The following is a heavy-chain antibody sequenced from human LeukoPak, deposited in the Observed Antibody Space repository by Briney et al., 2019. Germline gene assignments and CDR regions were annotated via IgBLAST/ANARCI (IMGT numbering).Heavy chain of an antibody. CDR3: ARDSYYGSVSYYKLDY. J-gene: IGHJ4*02. CDR2: IIPILGIA. CDR1: GGTFCSYA. Sequence: SVKVLCNACGGTFCSYAISWVRQAPGQGLEWMGRIIPILGIANYAQKFQGRVTITADKSTSTAYMELSSLRSEDTAVYYCARDSYYGSVSYYKLDYWGQGTLVTVSS. V-gene: IGHV1-69*04. D-gene: IGHD3-10*01.